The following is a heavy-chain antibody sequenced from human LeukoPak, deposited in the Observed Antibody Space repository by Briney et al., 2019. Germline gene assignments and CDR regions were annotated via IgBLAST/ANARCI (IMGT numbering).Heavy chain of an antibody. CDR3: ARVTGYDLESFYDY. J-gene: IGHJ4*02. CDR1: GGSISSYY. D-gene: IGHD5-12*01. Sequence: SETLSLTCTVSGGSISSYYWSWIRQPPGKGLEWVGYIYYSGSTNYNPSLKSRVTISVDTSKNQFSLKLRSVTAADTAVYYCARVTGYDLESFYDYWGQETAVSVSS. V-gene: IGHV4-59*01. CDR2: IYYSGST.